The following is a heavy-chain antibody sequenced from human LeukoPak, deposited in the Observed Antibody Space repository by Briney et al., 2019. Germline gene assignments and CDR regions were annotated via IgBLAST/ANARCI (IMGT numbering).Heavy chain of an antibody. CDR1: GYTFTSYG. V-gene: IGHV1-18*01. CDR3: ARGPSLSGWWGGPDY. CDR2: ISAYNGNT. D-gene: IGHD6-19*01. Sequence: ASVKVSCKASGYTFTSYGISWVRQAPGQGLEWMGWISAYNGNTNYAQKFQGRVTMTRDTSISTAYMELSRLRSDDTAVYSCARGPSLSGWWGGPDYWGQGTLVTVTS. J-gene: IGHJ4*02.